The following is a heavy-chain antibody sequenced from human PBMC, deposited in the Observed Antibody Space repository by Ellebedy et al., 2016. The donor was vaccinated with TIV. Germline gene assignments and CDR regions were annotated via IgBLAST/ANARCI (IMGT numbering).Heavy chain of an antibody. D-gene: IGHD6-19*01. CDR1: GYTLTELS. CDR3: ATPASAVAGTWDYYYGMDV. CDR2: FDPEDGET. V-gene: IGHV1-24*01. J-gene: IGHJ6*02. Sequence: ASVKVSCXVSGYTLTELSMHWVRQAPGKGLEWMGGFDPEDGETIYAQKFQGRVTMTEDTSTDTAYMELSSLRSEDTAVYYCATPASAVAGTWDYYYGMDVWGQGTTVTVSS.